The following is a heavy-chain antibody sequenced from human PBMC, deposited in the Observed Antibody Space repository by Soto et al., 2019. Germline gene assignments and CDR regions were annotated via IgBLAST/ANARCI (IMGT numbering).Heavy chain of an antibody. D-gene: IGHD5-12*01. J-gene: IGHJ4*02. V-gene: IGHV4-30-2*01. CDR2: IYHSGST. Sequence: QLQLQESGSGLVKPSQTLSLTCAVSGGSISSGGYSWSWIRQPPGKGLEWIGYIYHSGSTYYNPSLKSRVTISVDTSKNQFSLKLSSVTAADTAVYYCARGGVEMATIDYWGQGTLVTVSS. CDR1: GGSISSGGYS. CDR3: ARGGVEMATIDY.